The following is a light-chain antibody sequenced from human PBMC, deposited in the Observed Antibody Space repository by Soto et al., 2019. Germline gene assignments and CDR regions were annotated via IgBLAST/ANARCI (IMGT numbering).Light chain of an antibody. J-gene: IGKJ1*01. V-gene: IGKV3-15*01. CDR2: DVS. CDR1: QSVNSH. CDR3: QQYHYWWS. Sequence: EMVMTQSPATLSVSPGERATLSCRASQSVNSHLAWYQQKPGQPPRLLIYDVSARATDIPARFGGSGSGTDFTLTISSLQPEDSAVYYCQQYHYWWSFGQGTKVEVK.